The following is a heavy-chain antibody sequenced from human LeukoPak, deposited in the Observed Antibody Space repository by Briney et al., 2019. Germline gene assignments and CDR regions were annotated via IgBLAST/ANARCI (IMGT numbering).Heavy chain of an antibody. V-gene: IGHV3-9*03. CDR2: ISWNSGSI. J-gene: IGHJ2*01. D-gene: IGHD3-16*01. CDR1: GFTFDDYA. CDR3: AKGTGGGVPWYFDL. Sequence: PGGSLRLSCAASGFTFDDYAMHWVRQAPGKGLEWVSGISWNSGSIGYADSVKGRFTISRDNAKNSLYLQMNSLRAEDMALYYCAKGTGGGVPWYFDLWGRGTLVTVSS.